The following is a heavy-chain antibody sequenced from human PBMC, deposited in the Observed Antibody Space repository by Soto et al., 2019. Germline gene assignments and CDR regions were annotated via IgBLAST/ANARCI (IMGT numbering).Heavy chain of an antibody. CDR2: IYHTGST. Sequence: QVQLQASGPGLVKPSQTLSLTCTVSGGSISSGTFYWTWIRQHHGKGLEWFGNIYHTGSTYYNPSLTSRVTSAVDTSKNQFSLRLSSVTAADTAVYYCARVKVIFTVFPPSPSTVEFWCQGALVTVSS. J-gene: IGHJ4*02. CDR3: ARVKVIFTVFPPSPSTVEF. CDR1: GGSISSGTFY. D-gene: IGHD3-22*01. V-gene: IGHV4-31*03.